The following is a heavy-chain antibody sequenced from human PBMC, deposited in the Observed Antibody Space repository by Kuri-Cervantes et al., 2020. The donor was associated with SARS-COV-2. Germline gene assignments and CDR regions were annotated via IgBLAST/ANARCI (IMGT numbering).Heavy chain of an antibody. Sequence: LSLTCAASGFTFSSYGMHWVRQAPGKGLEWVAVIWYGGSNKYYADSVKGRFTISRDNSKNTLYLQMNSLRAEDTAVYYCAKRARVVPAAAVYYYMDVWGKGTTVTVSS. D-gene: IGHD2-2*01. V-gene: IGHV3-30*18. CDR1: GFTFSSYG. CDR3: AKRARVVPAAAVYYYMDV. CDR2: IWYGGSNK. J-gene: IGHJ6*03.